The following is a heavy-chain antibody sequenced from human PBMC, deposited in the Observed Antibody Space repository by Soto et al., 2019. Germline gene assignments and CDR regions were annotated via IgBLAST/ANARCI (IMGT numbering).Heavy chain of an antibody. Sequence: GGSLRLSCAPSGFTVSSHAMSWVRQAPGKGLEWVASISGSGDGTYYGDSVKGRFTISRDSSSSTLYLQMNNLRGEDTAVYFCTKSRRGILMVYGFGGMDVWGQGTPVTVSS. CDR2: ISGSGDGT. CDR1: GFTVSSHA. V-gene: IGHV3-23*01. D-gene: IGHD2-8*01. J-gene: IGHJ6*02. CDR3: TKSRRGILMVYGFGGMDV.